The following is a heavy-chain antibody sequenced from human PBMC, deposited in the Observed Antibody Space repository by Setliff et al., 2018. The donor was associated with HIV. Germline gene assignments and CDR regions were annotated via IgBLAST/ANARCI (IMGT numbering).Heavy chain of an antibody. CDR2: ISGHNGDT. J-gene: IGHJ4*02. Sequence: ASVKVSCKASGYSFTRYDVTWVRQAPGQGLEWMGGISGHNGDTKYPQKFQGRITMTRNTSITTAYMELISLKSEDTAVYYCARGLVWAGSPYFGHWGQGTLVTAPQ. CDR3: ARGLVWAGSPYFGH. D-gene: IGHD1-26*01. CDR1: GYSFTRYD. V-gene: IGHV1-8*01.